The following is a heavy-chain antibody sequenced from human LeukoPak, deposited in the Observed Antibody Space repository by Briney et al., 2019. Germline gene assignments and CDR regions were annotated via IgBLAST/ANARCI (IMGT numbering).Heavy chain of an antibody. D-gene: IGHD5-24*01. CDR3: ARKGDGYKGSGFDI. CDR1: GGTFSSYA. J-gene: IGHJ3*02. CDR2: IIPIFGTA. Sequence: ASVKVSCKASGGTFSSYAISWVRQAPGQGLEWMGRIIPIFGTANYAQKFQGRVTMTTDESTSTAYLDLRSLTSEDTAVYYCARKGDGYKGSGFDIWGQGTMVTVSS. V-gene: IGHV1-69*05.